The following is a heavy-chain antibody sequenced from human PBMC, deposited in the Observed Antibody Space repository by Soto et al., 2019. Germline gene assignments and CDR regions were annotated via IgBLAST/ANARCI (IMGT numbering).Heavy chain of an antibody. CDR2: ISSSSYT. V-gene: IGHV3-11*06. Sequence: VGSLRLSCAASGFTFSDYYMSWIRQAPGKGLEWVSYISSSSYTNYADSVKGRFTISRDDAKNSLYLQMNSLRAEDTAVYYCARDQVPQGPLDTAMVLYYYYGMDVWGQGTTVTVSS. D-gene: IGHD5-18*01. CDR1: GFTFSDYY. CDR3: ARDQVPQGPLDTAMVLYYYYGMDV. J-gene: IGHJ6*02.